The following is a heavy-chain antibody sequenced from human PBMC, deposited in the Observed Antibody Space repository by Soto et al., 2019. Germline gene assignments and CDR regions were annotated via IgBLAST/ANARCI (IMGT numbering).Heavy chain of an antibody. CDR2: ISAYNGNT. CDR3: ARGGRNTDAAY. J-gene: IGHJ4*02. Sequence: QVQLVKSGAEVKNPGASVKVSCKASGYTFTSYGISWVRQAPGQGLEYMGWISAYNGNTNYAQNLQGTVTITTDTSTSTADKELRRRRSVDTAVYYCARGGRNTDAAYWGQGTLVTVSS. V-gene: IGHV1-18*01. CDR1: GYTFTSYG. D-gene: IGHD3-16*01.